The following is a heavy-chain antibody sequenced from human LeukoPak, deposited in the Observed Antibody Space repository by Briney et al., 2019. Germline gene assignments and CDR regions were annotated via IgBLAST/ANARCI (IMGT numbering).Heavy chain of an antibody. CDR1: GYTFTSYY. CDR2: INPSGGST. D-gene: IGHD4-17*01. Sequence: ASVKVSCKASGYTFTSYYMHWVRQAPRQGLEWMGIINPSGGSTSYAQKFQGRVTMTRDTSTSTVYMELSSLRSEDTAVYYCARDRGGDYGRGRYYYYYYMDVWGKGTTVTVSS. CDR3: ARDRGGDYGRGRYYYYYYMDV. J-gene: IGHJ6*03. V-gene: IGHV1-46*01.